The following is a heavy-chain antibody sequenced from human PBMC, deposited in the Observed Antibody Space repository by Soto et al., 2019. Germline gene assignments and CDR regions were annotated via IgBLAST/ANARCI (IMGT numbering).Heavy chain of an antibody. V-gene: IGHV4-31*03. CDR3: ARGSDYFNGGSCYGNFDF. J-gene: IGHJ4*02. CDR1: GGSISSGTYY. D-gene: IGHD2-15*01. CDR2: ISHSGRT. Sequence: QVQLQESGPGLVKPSQTLSLTCTVSGGSISSGTYYWTWVRQRPGEGLEWIGFISHSGRTYYNPSLKSRAAISVDPAENQFSLGLSSGTAADTAVYFCARGSDYFNGGSCYGNFDFWGQGTLVTGSS.